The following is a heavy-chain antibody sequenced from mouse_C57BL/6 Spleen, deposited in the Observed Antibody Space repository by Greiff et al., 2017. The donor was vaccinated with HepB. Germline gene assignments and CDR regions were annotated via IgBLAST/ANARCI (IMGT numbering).Heavy chain of an antibody. V-gene: IGHV1-42*01. CDR2: INPSTGGT. J-gene: IGHJ1*03. Sequence: EVQRVESGPELVKPGASVKISCKASGYSFTGYYMNWVKQSPEKSLEWIGEINPSTGGTTYNQKFKAKATLTVDKSSSTAYMQLKSLTSEDSAVYYCARSGTSFDVWGTGTTVTVSS. CDR1: GYSFTGYY. D-gene: IGHD4-1*01. CDR3: ARSGTSFDV.